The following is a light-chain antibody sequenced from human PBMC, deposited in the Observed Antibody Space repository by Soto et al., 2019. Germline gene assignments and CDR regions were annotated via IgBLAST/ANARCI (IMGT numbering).Light chain of an antibody. V-gene: IGLV2-23*01. CDR1: SSDVGAYNS. CDR2: KGT. Sequence: QSVLAQPASVSGSPGQSITISCTGTSSDVGAYNSVSWYQQHPHRAPQVIIYKGTQRPSGVSNRFSGSTSGNAASLTISALQAEDEADYFCCSSAPESTYVFGNGTKVTVL. CDR3: CSSAPESTYV. J-gene: IGLJ1*01.